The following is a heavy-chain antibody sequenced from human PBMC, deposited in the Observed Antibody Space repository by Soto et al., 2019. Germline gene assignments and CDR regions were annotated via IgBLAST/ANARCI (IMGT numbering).Heavy chain of an antibody. CDR2: ISSSGSPA. CDR1: GLTCSNYY. D-gene: IGHD1-7*01. Sequence: QVQLVESGGGLVKPGGSLRLSCAASGLTCSNYYLTWIRQAPGKGLEWISYISSSGSPAYYADSVKGRFTISRDNAKNSLYLQMNSLRAEDTAVYYWARAINWNYDFDYWGQGTLVTVSS. J-gene: IGHJ4*02. CDR3: ARAINWNYDFDY. V-gene: IGHV3-11*01.